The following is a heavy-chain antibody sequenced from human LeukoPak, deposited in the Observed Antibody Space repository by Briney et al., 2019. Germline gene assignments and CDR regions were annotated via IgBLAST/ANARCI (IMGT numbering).Heavy chain of an antibody. CDR2: ISNRGST. J-gene: IGHJ3*01. CDR1: GAPDSSHF. V-gene: IGHV4-59*02. D-gene: IGHD1-26*01. CDR3: AKDVSGTYFAFDV. Sequence: PSETLPLTHRVSGAPDSSHFGMWLRQTPGMGLEWIGYISNRGSTGYNPSLRSRVTISVDAPKTEVSLNLRSVSAADSSVYEWAKDVSGTYFAFDVWGQGRTV.